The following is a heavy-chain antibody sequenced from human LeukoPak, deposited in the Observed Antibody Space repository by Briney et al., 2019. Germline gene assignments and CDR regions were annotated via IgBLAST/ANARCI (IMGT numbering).Heavy chain of an antibody. V-gene: IGHV1-24*01. Sequence: ASVKVSCKVSGYTLTELSMHWVRQAPGKGLEWMGGFDPEDGETIYAQKFQGRVTMTEDTSTDTAYMELSSLRFEDTAVYYCATASRPISYGDYVGPGNYYYYYMDVWGKGTTVTISS. CDR1: GYTLTELS. CDR3: ATASRPISYGDYVGPGNYYYYYMDV. J-gene: IGHJ6*03. D-gene: IGHD4-17*01. CDR2: FDPEDGET.